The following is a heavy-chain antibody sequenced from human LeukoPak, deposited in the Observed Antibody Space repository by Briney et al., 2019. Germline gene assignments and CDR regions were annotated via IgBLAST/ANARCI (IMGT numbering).Heavy chain of an antibody. V-gene: IGHV3-7*04. Sequence: GGSLRLSCAASGFTVSSNYMSWVRQAPGKGLEWVANIKQDGSEKYYVDSVKGRFTISRDNAKNSLYLQMNSLRAEDTAVYYCAREGVYYYDSSGYTTFDYWGQGTLVTVSS. CDR1: GFTVSSNY. CDR3: AREGVYYYDSSGYTTFDY. J-gene: IGHJ4*02. CDR2: IKQDGSEK. D-gene: IGHD3-22*01.